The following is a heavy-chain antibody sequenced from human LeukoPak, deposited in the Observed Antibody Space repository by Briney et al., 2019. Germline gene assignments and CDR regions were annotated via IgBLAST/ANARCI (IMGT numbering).Heavy chain of an antibody. J-gene: IGHJ4*02. D-gene: IGHD3-22*01. CDR3: ARTDSSGYYFGND. CDR2: IYTNADT. V-gene: IGHV4-4*07. CDR1: GGSISSYY. Sequence: SETLFLTCTVSGGSISSYYWSWIRPPAGQGLGGIGRIYTNADTKYNPPLKSQVTMSVDTSKSQLSLKLSSVTAADTAVYYCARTDSSGYYFGNDWGQGTLVTVSS.